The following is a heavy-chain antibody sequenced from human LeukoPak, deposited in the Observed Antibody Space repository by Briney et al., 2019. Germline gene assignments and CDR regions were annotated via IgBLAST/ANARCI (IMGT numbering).Heavy chain of an antibody. CDR2: ISAYNGNT. CDR3: TRDRANWGDYYYYGMDV. Sequence: ASVKVSCKASGYTFTSYGISWVRQAPGEGLEWMGWISAYNGNTNYAQKFQGRVTMTTDTSTTTAYMDLRSLRSDDTAVYYCTRDRANWGDYYYYGMDVWGQGTTVTSSS. D-gene: IGHD7-27*01. V-gene: IGHV1-18*01. J-gene: IGHJ6*02. CDR1: GYTFTSYG.